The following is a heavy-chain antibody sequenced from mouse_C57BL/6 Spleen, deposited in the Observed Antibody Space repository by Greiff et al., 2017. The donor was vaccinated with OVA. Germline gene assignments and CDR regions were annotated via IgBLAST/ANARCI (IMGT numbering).Heavy chain of an antibody. CDR2: ISSGGSYT. CDR1: GFTFSSYG. D-gene: IGHD1-1*01. CDR3: ARQGDYYGST. J-gene: IGHJ3*01. Sequence: DVMLVESGGDLVKPGGSLKLSCAASGFTFSSYGMSWVRQTPDKRLEWVATISSGGSYTYYPDSVKGRFTISRDNAKNTLYLQMSSLKSEDTAMYYCARQGDYYGSTWGQGTLVTVSA. V-gene: IGHV5-6*02.